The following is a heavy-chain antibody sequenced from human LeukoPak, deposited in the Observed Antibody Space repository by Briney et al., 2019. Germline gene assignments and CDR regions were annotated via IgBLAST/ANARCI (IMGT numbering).Heavy chain of an antibody. J-gene: IGHJ4*02. D-gene: IGHD1-20*01. CDR3: ARAITGTGDFDY. Sequence: PGGSLRLSCAASGFTFSSYSMNWVRQAPGKGLEWVSSISSSSSYIYYADSVKGRFTISRDNAKNSLYLQMNSLRAEDTAVYYCARAITGTGDFDYWGQGTLGTVSS. V-gene: IGHV3-21*01. CDR2: ISSSSSYI. CDR1: GFTFSSYS.